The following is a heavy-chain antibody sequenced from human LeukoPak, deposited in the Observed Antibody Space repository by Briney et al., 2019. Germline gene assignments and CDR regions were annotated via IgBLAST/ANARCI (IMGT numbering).Heavy chain of an antibody. D-gene: IGHD3-10*01. CDR1: GFTFSSYS. CDR2: ISGSGGST. V-gene: IGHV3-23*01. J-gene: IGHJ3*02. CDR3: AKDLGMVRGVPDAFDI. Sequence: GGSLRLSCAASGFTFSSYSMNWVRQAPGKGLEWVSAISGSGGSTYYADSVKGRFTISRDNSKNTLYLQMNSLRAEDTAVYYCAKDLGMVRGVPDAFDIWGQGTMVTVSS.